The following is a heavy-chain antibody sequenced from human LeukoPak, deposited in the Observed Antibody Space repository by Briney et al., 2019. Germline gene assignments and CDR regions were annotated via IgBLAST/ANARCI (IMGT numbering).Heavy chain of an antibody. V-gene: IGHV3-23*01. CDR2: ISGSGGST. J-gene: IGHJ6*03. CDR3: ARDRITIFGVVITNYYYYYYMDV. CDR1: GITLGNYG. Sequence: PGGSLTLSCAVSGITLGNYGMSWVRQAPGKGLEWVAGISGSGGSTNYADSVKGRFTISRDNSKNTLYLQMNSLRAEDTAVYYCARDRITIFGVVITNYYYYYYMDVWGKGTTVTVSS. D-gene: IGHD3-3*01.